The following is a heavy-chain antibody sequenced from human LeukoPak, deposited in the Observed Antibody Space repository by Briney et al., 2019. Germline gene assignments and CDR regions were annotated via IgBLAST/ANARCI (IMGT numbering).Heavy chain of an antibody. CDR2: TRGGGSGK. Sequence: PGGPLRLSCAASGFTLSSYAMSWVPQSPGKGLEWVSATRGGGSGKHYADSVKGRFTISRDTSNNTLSLQMNSLRAEDTAVYFCAKDPRLDAFDIWGQGTMVTVSS. CDR3: AKDPRLDAFDI. CDR1: GFTLSSYA. V-gene: IGHV3-23*01. D-gene: IGHD3-22*01. J-gene: IGHJ3*02.